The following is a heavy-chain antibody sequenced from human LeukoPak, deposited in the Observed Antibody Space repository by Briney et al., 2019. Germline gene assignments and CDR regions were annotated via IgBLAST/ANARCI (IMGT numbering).Heavy chain of an antibody. Sequence: ASVKVSCKASGYTFTSYYMHWVRQAPGQGLEWMGIINPSGGSTSYAQKFQGRVTMTRDMSTSTVYMELSGLRSEDTAVYYCARVVAYCGGDCYSGAFDIWGQGTMVTVSS. CDR1: GYTFTSYY. CDR3: ARVVAYCGGDCYSGAFDI. CDR2: INPSGGST. V-gene: IGHV1-46*01. D-gene: IGHD2-21*02. J-gene: IGHJ3*02.